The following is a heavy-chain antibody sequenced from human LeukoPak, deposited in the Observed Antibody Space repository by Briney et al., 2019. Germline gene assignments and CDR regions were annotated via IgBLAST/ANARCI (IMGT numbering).Heavy chain of an antibody. V-gene: IGHV1-3*01. J-gene: IGHJ4*02. CDR2: INAGNGNT. D-gene: IGHD3-3*01. CDR3: ARDYDFWSGYAGYFDY. Sequence: ASVKVSCKASGYTLTSYAMHWVRQAPGQRLEWMGWINAGNGNTKYSQKFQGRVTITRDTSASTAYMELSSLRSEDTAVYYCARDYDFWSGYAGYFDYWGQGTLVTVSS. CDR1: GYTLTSYA.